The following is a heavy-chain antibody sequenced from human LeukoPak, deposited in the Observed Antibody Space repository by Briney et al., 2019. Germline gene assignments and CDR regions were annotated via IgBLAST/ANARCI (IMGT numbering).Heavy chain of an antibody. D-gene: IGHD3-10*01. V-gene: IGHV4-59*08. CDR1: GGSISSYY. CDR2: TYYSGST. CDR3: ARSSLWFGELNWFDP. Sequence: PSETLSLTCTVSGGSISSYYWSWIRQPPGRGLEWIGYTYYSGSTNYNPSLKSRVTISVDTSKNQFSLKLSSVTAADTAVYYCARSSLWFGELNWFDPWGQGTLVTVSS. J-gene: IGHJ5*02.